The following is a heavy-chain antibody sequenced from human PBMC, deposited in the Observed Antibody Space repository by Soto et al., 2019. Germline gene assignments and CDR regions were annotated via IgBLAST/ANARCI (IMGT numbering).Heavy chain of an antibody. D-gene: IGHD4-17*01. Sequence: ASVKVSCKASGYTFTSYGITWVRQAPGQGLEWMGWISAYNGNTNYAQKLQDRVTMTTDTSTSTAYMELRSLRSDDTAVYYCARNDYGDYDEALDIWGQGTMVTVSS. CDR2: ISAYNGNT. V-gene: IGHV1-18*01. CDR3: ARNDYGDYDEALDI. CDR1: GYTFTSYG. J-gene: IGHJ3*02.